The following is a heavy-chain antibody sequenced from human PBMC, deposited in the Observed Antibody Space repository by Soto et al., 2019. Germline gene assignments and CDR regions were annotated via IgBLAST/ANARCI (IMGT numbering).Heavy chain of an antibody. CDR3: SGCSGGACHQNYSMDV. J-gene: IGHJ6*02. D-gene: IGHD2-15*01. CDR2: ISPSTSHI. Sequence: EVHLVESGGGLVKPGGSLRLSCAVSGFTFSSCTMNWVRQAPGKGLEWVSSISPSTSHIYYADSVKGRFTISRDNAKNSLFLQMHSLRAEDTAVYYCSGCSGGACHQNYSMDVWGQGTTVTVSS. V-gene: IGHV3-21*01. CDR1: GFTFSSCT.